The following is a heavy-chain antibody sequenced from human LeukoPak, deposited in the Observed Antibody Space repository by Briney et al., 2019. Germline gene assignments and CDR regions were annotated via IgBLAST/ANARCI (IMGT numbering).Heavy chain of an antibody. CDR2: INPNSGGT. CDR3: ARGGAARPEYYYYYYMDV. V-gene: IGHV1-2*02. J-gene: IGHJ6*03. Sequence: GASVKVSCKASGYTFTGYYMHWVRQAPGQGLEWMGWINPNSGGTNYAQKFQGRVTMTRDTSISTAYMELSRLRSDDTAVYYCARGGAARPEYYYYYYMDVWGKGTTVTVSS. CDR1: GYTFTGYY. D-gene: IGHD6-6*01.